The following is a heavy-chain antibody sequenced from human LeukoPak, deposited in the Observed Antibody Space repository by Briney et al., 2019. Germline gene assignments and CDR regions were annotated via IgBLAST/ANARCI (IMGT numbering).Heavy chain of an antibody. CDR1: GFSSSKYA. CDR3: ARMKVIKGASLDY. V-gene: IGHV3-30-3*01. D-gene: IGHD2/OR15-2a*01. CDR2: ISFDETKK. J-gene: IGHJ4*02. Sequence: PGGPLRLSCAASGFSSSKYAMHWVRQAPGKGLEWVAVISFDETKKYYADSVKGRFTISRDNSNNTLFLQMNSLKTEDTAVYFCARMKVIKGASLDYWGQGSLVTVSS.